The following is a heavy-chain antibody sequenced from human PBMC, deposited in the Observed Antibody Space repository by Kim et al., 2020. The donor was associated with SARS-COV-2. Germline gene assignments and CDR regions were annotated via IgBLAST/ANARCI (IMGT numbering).Heavy chain of an antibody. CDR3: ARQGVDILTGYYPYYFDY. CDR1: GYSFTSYW. V-gene: IGHV5-51*01. CDR2: IYPGDSDT. J-gene: IGHJ4*02. D-gene: IGHD3-9*01. Sequence: GESLKISCKGSGYSFTSYWIGWVRQMPGKGLEWMGIIYPGDSDTRYSPSFQGQVTISADKSISTAYLQWSSLKASDTAMYYCARQGVDILTGYYPYYFDYWAQGTLVTVSS.